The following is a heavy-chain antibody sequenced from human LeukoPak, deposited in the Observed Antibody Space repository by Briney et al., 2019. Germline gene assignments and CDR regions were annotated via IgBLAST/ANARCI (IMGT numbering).Heavy chain of an antibody. CDR2: TYYRSKWYN. CDR1: GDSVSSNSAA. Sequence: SQTLSLTCAISGDSVSSNSAAWNWIRQSPSRGLEWLGRTYYRSKWYNDYAVSVKSRITINPDTSKNQFSLKLSSVTAADTAVYFCARGFLDGSGWYSDAFDIWGQGTMVTVSS. V-gene: IGHV6-1*01. D-gene: IGHD6-19*01. J-gene: IGHJ3*02. CDR3: ARGFLDGSGWYSDAFDI.